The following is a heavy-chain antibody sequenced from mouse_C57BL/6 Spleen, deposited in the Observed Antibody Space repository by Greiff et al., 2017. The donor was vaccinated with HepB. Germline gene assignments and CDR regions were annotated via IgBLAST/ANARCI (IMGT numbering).Heavy chain of an antibody. CDR3: ARDYGSSPWFAY. V-gene: IGHV1-52*01. Sequence: QVQLQQPGAELVRPGSSVELSCKASGYTFTSYWMHWVKQRPIQGLEWIGNIDPSDSETHYNQKFKDKATLTVDKSSSTAYMQLSSLTSEDSAVYYCARDYGSSPWFAYWGQGTLVTVSA. CDR2: IDPSDSET. J-gene: IGHJ3*01. D-gene: IGHD1-1*01. CDR1: GYTFTSYW.